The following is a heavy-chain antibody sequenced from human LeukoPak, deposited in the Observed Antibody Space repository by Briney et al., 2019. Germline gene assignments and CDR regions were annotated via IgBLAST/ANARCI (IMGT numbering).Heavy chain of an antibody. J-gene: IGHJ4*02. CDR2: ISYDGSNK. Sequence: GGSLRLSCAASGFTFSSYAMHWVRQAPGKGLEWVAVISYDGSNKYYADSVKGRFTISRDNSKNTLYLQMNSLRAEDTAVYYCAKDLRYSSGWYDHLSYFDYWGQGTLVTVSS. CDR1: GFTFSSYA. CDR3: AKDLRYSSGWYDHLSYFDY. V-gene: IGHV3-30-3*01. D-gene: IGHD6-19*01.